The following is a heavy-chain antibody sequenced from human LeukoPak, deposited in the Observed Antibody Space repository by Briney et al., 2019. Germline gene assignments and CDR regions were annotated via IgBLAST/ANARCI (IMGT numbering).Heavy chain of an antibody. J-gene: IGHJ4*02. CDR2: ISSSSSYI. V-gene: IGHV3-21*01. CDR1: GFTFSSYS. D-gene: IGHD5-24*01. Sequence: GGSLRLSCAASGFTFSSYSMNWVRQAPGKGLEWVSSISSSSSYIYYADSVKGRFTISRDNAKNSLYLQMNSLRAEDTAVYYCASGEMATPVDYWGQGTLVTVSS. CDR3: ASGEMATPVDY.